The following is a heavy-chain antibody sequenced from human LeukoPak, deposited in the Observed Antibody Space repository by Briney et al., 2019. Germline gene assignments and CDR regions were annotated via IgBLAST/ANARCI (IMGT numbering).Heavy chain of an antibody. Sequence: GRSLRLSCAASGFTFSSYAMHWVRQAPGKGLEWVAVISYDGSNKYYADSVKGRFTISRDNSKNTLYLQMNSLRAEDTAVYYCARALDTAMVRGDYWGQGTLVTVSS. J-gene: IGHJ4*02. CDR3: ARALDTAMVRGDY. D-gene: IGHD5-18*01. CDR2: ISYDGSNK. CDR1: GFTFSSYA. V-gene: IGHV3-30-3*01.